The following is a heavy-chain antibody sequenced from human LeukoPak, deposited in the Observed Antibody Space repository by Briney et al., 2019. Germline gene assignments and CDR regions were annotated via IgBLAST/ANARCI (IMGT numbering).Heavy chain of an antibody. D-gene: IGHD5-24*01. CDR1: GFTFSSCW. CDR3: ARVGRDGYNYDFDY. CDR2: INQDGGEK. Sequence: GGSLRLSCAASGFTFSSCWMTWVRQAPGKGLEWVANINQDGGEKYYVDSVKGRFTISRDNAKNSLYLQMNTLRAEDTALYYCARVGRDGYNYDFDYWGQGTLVTVSS. J-gene: IGHJ4*02. V-gene: IGHV3-7*01.